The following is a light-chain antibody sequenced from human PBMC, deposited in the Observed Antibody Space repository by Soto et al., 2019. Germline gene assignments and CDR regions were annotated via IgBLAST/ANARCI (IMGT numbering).Light chain of an antibody. CDR2: WAS. CDR1: QSVLHRSKRKNS. CDR3: QQYYSSSLT. V-gene: IGKV4-1*01. J-gene: IGKJ4*01. Sequence: IVVTQSPDSLVVSLGERTTINCRSSQSVLHRSKRKNSLSWYQQKPGQPPRLLIYWASTRDSGVPDRFSGSGSGTDFTLTITRLQAEDVAVYYCQQYYSSSLTFGGGTKVDVK.